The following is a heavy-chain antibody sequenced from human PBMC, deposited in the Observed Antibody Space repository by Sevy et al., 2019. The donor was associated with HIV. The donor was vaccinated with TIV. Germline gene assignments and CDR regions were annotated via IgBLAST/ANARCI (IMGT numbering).Heavy chain of an antibody. D-gene: IGHD3-22*01. V-gene: IGHV1-24*01. Sequence: ASVKVSCKVSGYTLTKLSMHWVRQAPGKGLEWMGRFDPEDGETIFAQKFQGRVTMTEDTSTDTAYMELGSLGSEDTAVYYCAAAREYYEDSSGYLDYWGQGTLVTVSS. CDR1: GYTLTKLS. J-gene: IGHJ4*02. CDR2: FDPEDGET. CDR3: AAAREYYEDSSGYLDY.